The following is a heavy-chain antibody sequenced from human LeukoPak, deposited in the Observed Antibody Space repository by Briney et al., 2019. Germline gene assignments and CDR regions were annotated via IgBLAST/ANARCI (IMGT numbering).Heavy chain of an antibody. J-gene: IGHJ4*02. CDR1: GFTFSSYA. CDR2: IIGSGGST. V-gene: IGHV3-23*01. CDR3: AKVTPIAAAGPVDY. Sequence: GGSLRLSCAASGFTFSSYAMSWVRQAPGKGLEGVSAIIGSGGSTYYADSVKGRVTISRDKSKNTLYLQMNSLRADDTAVYYCAKVTPIAAAGPVDYWGKGTLVTVSS. D-gene: IGHD6-13*01.